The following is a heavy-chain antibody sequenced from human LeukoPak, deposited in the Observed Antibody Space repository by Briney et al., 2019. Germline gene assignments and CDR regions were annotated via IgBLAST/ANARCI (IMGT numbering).Heavy chain of an antibody. CDR1: GFTFSDYS. J-gene: IGHJ3*02. D-gene: IGHD3-22*01. CDR2: ISSSSSYI. CDR3: ARGALNYDSSGFHDAFDI. V-gene: IGHV3-21*01. Sequence: GGSLRLSCAASGFTFSDYSMTWNRQAPGKGLEWVSSISSSSSYIYYADSVKGRFTISRDNAKNSLYLQMNSLRAEDTAVYYCARGALNYDSSGFHDAFDIWGQGTMVTVSS.